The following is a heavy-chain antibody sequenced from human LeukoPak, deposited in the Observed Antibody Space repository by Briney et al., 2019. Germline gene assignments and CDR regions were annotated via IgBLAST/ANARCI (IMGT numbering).Heavy chain of an antibody. CDR1: GGSISSYY. Sequence: PSETLSLTCTVSGGSISSYYWSWIRQPPGKGLEWIGYIYYSGGTNYNPSLKSRVTISVDTSKNQFSLKLSSVTAADTAVYYCARDRSYRYGYFDYWGQGTLVTVSS. J-gene: IGHJ4*02. CDR2: IYYSGGT. D-gene: IGHD1-26*01. V-gene: IGHV4-59*01. CDR3: ARDRSYRYGYFDY.